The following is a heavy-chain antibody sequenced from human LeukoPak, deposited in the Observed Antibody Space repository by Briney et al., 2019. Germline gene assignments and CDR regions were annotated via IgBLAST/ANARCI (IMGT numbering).Heavy chain of an antibody. V-gene: IGHV4-61*02. J-gene: IGHJ4*02. CDR2: IYTSGST. CDR3: ARGSYGSGSYYGY. CDR1: GGSISSGSYY. D-gene: IGHD3-10*01. Sequence: SQTLSLTCTVSGGSISSGSYYWSWIRQPAGKGLEWIGRIYTSGSTNYNPSLKSRVTISVDTSKNQFSLKLSSVTAADTAVYYCARGSYGSGSYYGYWGQGTLVTVPS.